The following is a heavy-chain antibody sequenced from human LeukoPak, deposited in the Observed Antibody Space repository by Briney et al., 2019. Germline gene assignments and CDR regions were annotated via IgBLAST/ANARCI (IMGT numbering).Heavy chain of an antibody. J-gene: IGHJ5*02. D-gene: IGHD2-2*02. Sequence: AASVKVSCKASGYTFTGYYMHWVRQAPGQGLEWMGWINPNSGGTNYAQKFQGRVTMTRDTSISTAYMELSRLRSDDTAVYYCASVLVPAAIGDWFDPWGQGTLVTVSS. CDR3: ASVLVPAAIGDWFDP. CDR1: GYTFTGYY. V-gene: IGHV1-2*02. CDR2: INPNSGGT.